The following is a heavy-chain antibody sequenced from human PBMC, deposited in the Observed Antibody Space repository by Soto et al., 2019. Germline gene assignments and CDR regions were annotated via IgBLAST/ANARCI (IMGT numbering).Heavy chain of an antibody. D-gene: IGHD3-10*01. CDR2: IFTRDSET. CDR1: GHLFNNHW. J-gene: IGHJ5*02. CDR3: ARGSSDSGKCSDL. V-gene: IGHV5-51*01. Sequence: ESLNISCKGPGHLFNNHWIGWVRQTPGKGLEWMGLIFTRDSETKTRPSFQGHVSFSVDNSINTVYLQWTSLKTTDTGIVFCARGSSDSGKCSDLSGERIMVTV.